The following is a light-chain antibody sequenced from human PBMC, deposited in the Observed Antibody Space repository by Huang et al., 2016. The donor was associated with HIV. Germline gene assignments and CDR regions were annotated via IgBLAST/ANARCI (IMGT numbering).Light chain of an antibody. Sequence: DIQMTQSPSSLSASVGDRVTITWRASQRISSYLNWYQQKPGKAPKLLIYAASSLQSGVPSRFSGSGSGTDFTLTISSLQPEDFATYYCQQSYSTLRYTFGQGTKLEIK. CDR1: QRISSY. J-gene: IGKJ2*01. CDR3: QQSYSTLRYT. CDR2: AAS. V-gene: IGKV1-39*01.